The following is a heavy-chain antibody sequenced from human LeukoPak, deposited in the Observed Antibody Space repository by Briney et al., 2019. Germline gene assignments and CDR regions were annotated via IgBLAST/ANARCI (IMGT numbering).Heavy chain of an antibody. CDR1: GYTFTSYG. J-gene: IGHJ4*02. V-gene: IGHV1-18*01. CDR2: ISAYNGNT. Sequence: PGASVKVSCKASGYTFTSYGISWVRQAPGQGLEWMGWISAYNGNTNYAQKPQGRVTMTTDTSTSTAYMELRSLRSDDTAVYYCARDPGTRDYGDYYFDYWGQGTLVTVSS. D-gene: IGHD4-17*01. CDR3: ARDPGTRDYGDYYFDY.